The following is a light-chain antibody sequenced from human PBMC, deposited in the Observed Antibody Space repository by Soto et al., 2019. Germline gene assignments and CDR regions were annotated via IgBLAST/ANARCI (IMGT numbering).Light chain of an antibody. J-gene: IGLJ2*01. Sequence: QSVLTQPPSVSGAPGQRVTISCTGSSSNIGAGYDVHWYQQLPGTAPKLLIYGNSNRPSRVPDRVSGSKSGTSASLAITGLQAEDEADYYCQSYDSSHVVFGGGPKLTVL. CDR3: QSYDSSHVV. CDR1: SSNIGAGYD. V-gene: IGLV1-40*01. CDR2: GNS.